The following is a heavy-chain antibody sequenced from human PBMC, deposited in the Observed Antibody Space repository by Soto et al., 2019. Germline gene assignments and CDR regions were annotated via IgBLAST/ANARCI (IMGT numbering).Heavy chain of an antibody. CDR1: GGSISSYY. J-gene: IGHJ6*02. V-gene: IGHV4-59*01. CDR2: TYYSGST. Sequence: SETLSLTCTVSGGSISSYYWSWIRQPPGKGLEWIGYTYYSGSTNYNPSLKSRVTISVDTSKNQFSLKLSSVTAADTAVYYCARDSGIAAAGTAPYYYYYGMDVWGQGTTVTVSS. CDR3: ARDSGIAAAGTAPYYYYYGMDV. D-gene: IGHD6-13*01.